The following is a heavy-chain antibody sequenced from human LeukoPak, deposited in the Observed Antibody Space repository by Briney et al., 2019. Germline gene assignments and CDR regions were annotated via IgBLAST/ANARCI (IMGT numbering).Heavy chain of an antibody. J-gene: IGHJ6*02. Sequence: GRSLRLSCAASGFTFSSYSMNWVRQAPGKGLEWVSSISSSSYIYYADSVKGRFTISRDNAKNSLYLQMNSLRAEDTAVYYCARVFELRYFDWLKDPYYYYGMDVWGQGTTVTVSS. D-gene: IGHD3-9*01. CDR2: ISSSSYI. CDR3: ARVFELRYFDWLKDPYYYYGMDV. CDR1: GFTFSSYS. V-gene: IGHV3-21*01.